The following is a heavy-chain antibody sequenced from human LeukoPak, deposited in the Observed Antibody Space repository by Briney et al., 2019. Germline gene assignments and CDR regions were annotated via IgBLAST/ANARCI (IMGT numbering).Heavy chain of an antibody. Sequence: PGGSLRLSCAASGFTFSSYAMSWVRQAPGKGLEWVSAISGSGGSTYYADSVKGRFTISRDNSKNTLYLQMNSLRAEDTAVYYCAKRTSGTSYSSSWSTDYYYYMDVWGKGTTVTVSS. CDR1: GFTFSSYA. J-gene: IGHJ6*03. CDR2: ISGSGGST. D-gene: IGHD6-13*01. V-gene: IGHV3-23*01. CDR3: AKRTSGTSYSSSWSTDYYYYMDV.